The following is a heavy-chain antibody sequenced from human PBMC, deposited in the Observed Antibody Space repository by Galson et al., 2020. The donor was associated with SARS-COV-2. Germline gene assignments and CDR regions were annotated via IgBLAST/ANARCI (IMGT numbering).Heavy chain of an antibody. CDR2: IDDSGST. J-gene: IGHJ4*02. D-gene: IGHD3-16*01. CDR3: ARDRGRLELWKTGGGFDY. Sequence: PSETLSLTCTVSGGSISNGGYYWNWIRQHPGKGLEWIGDIDDSGSTHYNPSLKSRVTISVDTSKNQFSLNLSSVTAADTAVYYCARDRGRLELWKTGGGFDYWGQGTLVTVSS. V-gene: IGHV4-31*03. CDR1: GGSISNGGYY.